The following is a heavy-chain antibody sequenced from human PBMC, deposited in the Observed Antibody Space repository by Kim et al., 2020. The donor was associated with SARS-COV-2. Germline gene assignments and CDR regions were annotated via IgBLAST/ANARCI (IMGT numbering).Heavy chain of an antibody. CDR1: GYTLTELS. CDR3: ATGRPSGYDITPPQY. Sequence: ASVKVSCNVSGYTLTELSMHWVRQAPGKGLEWMGGFDPEDGETIYAQTFQGRVTMTEGTSTDTAYMELSSLRSDDTAVYYCATGRPSGYDITPPQYWGQGTLVTVSS. D-gene: IGHD5-12*01. V-gene: IGHV1-24*01. J-gene: IGHJ4*02. CDR2: FDPEDGET.